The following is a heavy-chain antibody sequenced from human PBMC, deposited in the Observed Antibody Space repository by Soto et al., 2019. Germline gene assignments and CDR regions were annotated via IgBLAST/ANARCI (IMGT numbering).Heavy chain of an antibody. CDR1: GGSISSYY. D-gene: IGHD3-9*01. J-gene: IGHJ5*02. Sequence: SETLSLTCTVSGGSISSYYWSRIRQPPGKGLEWIGYIYYSGSTNYNPSLKSRVTISVDTSKNQFSLKLSSVTAADTAVYYCARKRTSLDKGFDPWGQGTLVTVSS. CDR2: IYYSGST. V-gene: IGHV4-59*08. CDR3: ARKRTSLDKGFDP.